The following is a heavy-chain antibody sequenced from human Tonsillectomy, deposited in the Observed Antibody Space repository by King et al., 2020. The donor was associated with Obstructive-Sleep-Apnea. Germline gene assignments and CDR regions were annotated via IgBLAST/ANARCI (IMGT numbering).Heavy chain of an antibody. J-gene: IGHJ5*02. CDR1: GGSFSDYY. CDR2: INHSGST. Sequence: VQLQQWGAGLLKPSETLSLTCGVFGGSFSDYYWSWIRQPPGKGLEWIGEINHSGSTNYNPSLKSRVTISVDTSKNQFSLKLRPVTAADTAVYYCARGSGAAAVNWFDPWGQGTLVTVSS. D-gene: IGHD6-13*01. V-gene: IGHV4-34*01. CDR3: ARGSGAAAVNWFDP.